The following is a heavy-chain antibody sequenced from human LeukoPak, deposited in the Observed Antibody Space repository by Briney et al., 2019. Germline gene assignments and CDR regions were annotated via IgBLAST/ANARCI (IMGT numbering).Heavy chain of an antibody. CDR3: ARDPGITMVRGVLPYYFDY. CDR2: IKQDGSEK. V-gene: IGHV3-7*01. D-gene: IGHD3-10*01. J-gene: IGHJ4*02. CDR1: GFTFSSYW. Sequence: PGGSLRLSCAASGFTFSSYWMSWVRQAPGKGLGWVANIKQDGSEKYYVDSVKGRFTISRDNAKNSLYLQMNSLRAEDTAVYYCARDPGITMVRGVLPYYFDYWGQGTLVTVSS.